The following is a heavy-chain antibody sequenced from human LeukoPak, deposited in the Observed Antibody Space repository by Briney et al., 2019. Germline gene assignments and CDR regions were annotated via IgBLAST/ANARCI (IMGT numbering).Heavy chain of an antibody. CDR1: GYTFTSNY. CDR2: ISPSGGST. CDR3: AREVVVVAATVTDY. J-gene: IGHJ4*02. V-gene: IGHV1-46*01. D-gene: IGHD2-15*01. Sequence: ASVKVSCKAFGYTFTSNYMHWVRQAPGQGPEWMGVISPSGGSTTYAQKFQGRVTMTRDMSTSTVYMELSSLRSEDTAVYYCAREVVVVAATVTDYWGQGTLVTVSS.